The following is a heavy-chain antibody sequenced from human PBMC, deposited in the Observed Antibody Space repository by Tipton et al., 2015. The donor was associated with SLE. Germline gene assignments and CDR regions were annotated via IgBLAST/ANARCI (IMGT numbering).Heavy chain of an antibody. D-gene: IGHD3-9*01. J-gene: IGHJ4*02. V-gene: IGHV3-23*01. CDR3: AKVQSRYFDWGSPGFDF. CDR1: GFTFSNYA. Sequence: GSLRLSCAASGFTFSNYAMSWVRQAPGKGLEWVSAISGSGGSTYYVDSVKGRFTISRDNSKNTLYLQMNSLRAEDTAVYYCAKVQSRYFDWGSPGFDFWGQGTLVTVSS. CDR2: ISGSGGST.